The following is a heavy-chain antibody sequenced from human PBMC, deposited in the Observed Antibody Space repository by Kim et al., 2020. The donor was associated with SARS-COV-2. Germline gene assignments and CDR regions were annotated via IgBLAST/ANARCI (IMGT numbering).Heavy chain of an antibody. D-gene: IGHD5-18*01. CDR1: GFTFDDYT. J-gene: IGHJ4*02. V-gene: IGHV3-43*01. CDR2: ISWDGSRI. Sequence: GGSLRLSCAASGFTFDDYTMHWVRQAPGKGLEWVSLISWDGSRIYYVDSVKGRFTISRDNNKNSLYLQMNSLRTDDTALYYCARDVDTYFDYWGQGTLVT. CDR3: ARDVDTYFDY.